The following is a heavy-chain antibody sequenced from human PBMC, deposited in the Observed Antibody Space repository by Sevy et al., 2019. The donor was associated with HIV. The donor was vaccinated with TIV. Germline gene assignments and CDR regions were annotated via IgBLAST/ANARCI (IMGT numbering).Heavy chain of an antibody. V-gene: IGHV3-23*01. CDR3: AKILSSTIVVGPDY. CDR1: GFTFSSYA. Sequence: GGSLRLSCAASGFTFSSYAMSWVRQAPGKGLEWVSAISGSGGSTYYADSVKGRFTISRDNSKNTLYLQMNSLRAEDTAVYYCAKILSSTIVVGPDYWGQGTLVTVSS. D-gene: IGHD3-22*01. CDR2: ISGSGGST. J-gene: IGHJ4*02.